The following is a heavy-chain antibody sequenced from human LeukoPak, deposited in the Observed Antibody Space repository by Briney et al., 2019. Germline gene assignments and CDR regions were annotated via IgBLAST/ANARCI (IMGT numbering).Heavy chain of an antibody. CDR3: GGDPNGDYVGAFEF. CDR1: GFTFSTFA. D-gene: IGHD4-17*01. CDR2: IGGSGSNP. V-gene: IGHV3-23*01. J-gene: IGHJ3*01. Sequence: GGSLRVSCVASGFTFSTFAMTWVRQAPGKGLEWVSSIGGSGSNPNYADSVRGRFTTSRDNSKNTLYLQMNRLTAEDTAVYYCGGDPNGDYVGAFEFWGQGTLVSVS.